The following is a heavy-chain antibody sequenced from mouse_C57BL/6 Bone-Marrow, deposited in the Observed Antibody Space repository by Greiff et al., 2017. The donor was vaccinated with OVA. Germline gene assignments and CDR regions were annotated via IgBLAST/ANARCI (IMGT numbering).Heavy chain of an antibody. Sequence: QVQLQQSGAELMKPGASVKLSCKATGYTFTGYWIEWVKQRPGHGLEWIGEILPGSGSTNYNGKFKGKATLTADKSSSTAYMQLSSLTSEDSAVYFCARGGWFAYWGQGTLVTVSA. V-gene: IGHV1-9*01. CDR3: ARGGWFAY. CDR2: ILPGSGST. J-gene: IGHJ3*01. CDR1: GYTFTGYW.